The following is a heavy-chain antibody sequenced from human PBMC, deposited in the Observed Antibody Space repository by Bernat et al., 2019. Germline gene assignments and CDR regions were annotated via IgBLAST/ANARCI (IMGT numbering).Heavy chain of an antibody. D-gene: IGHD3-3*01. CDR1: GDSISNTDYY. CDR2: IYYGRTT. J-gene: IGHJ4*02. V-gene: IGHV4-39*01. CDR3: TRSGIYLLVNY. Sequence: QLQLQESGPGLVNPSETLSLTCTVSGDSISNTDYYWGWIRQPPGKGLEWIGSIYYGRTTYYNPSLKSRVTISVDTSKSQFSLKLDSTTAADTAVYYCTRSGIYLLVNYWGQGTLVSVSS.